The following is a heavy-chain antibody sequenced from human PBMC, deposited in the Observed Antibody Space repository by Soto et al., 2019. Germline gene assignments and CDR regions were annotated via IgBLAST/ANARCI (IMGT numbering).Heavy chain of an antibody. CDR3: ARGGGLNWYFDL. V-gene: IGHV3-74*01. CDR2: INSDGSST. CDR1: GFTFSSYW. D-gene: IGHD3-16*01. J-gene: IGHJ2*01. Sequence: EVQLVESGGGLVQPGGSLRLSCAASGFTFSSYWMHWVRQAPGKGLVWVSRINSDGSSTSYADSVKGRFTISRDNAKNKLYLQRNGLRAEDTAVYYCARGGGLNWYFDLWGRGTLVTVAS.